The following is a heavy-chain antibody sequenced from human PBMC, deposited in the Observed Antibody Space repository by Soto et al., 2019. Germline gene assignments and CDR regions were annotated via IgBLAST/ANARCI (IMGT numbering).Heavy chain of an antibody. CDR2: IYYSGST. J-gene: IGHJ4*02. CDR1: GGSISSYY. D-gene: IGHD6-13*01. V-gene: IGHV4-59*12. CDR3: ARGSPLLYSSSWNQKKYFDY. Sequence: PSETLSLTCTVSGGSISSYYWSWIRQPPGKGLEWIGYIYYSGSTNYNPSLKSRVTISVDTSKNQFSLKLSSVTAADTAVYYCARGSPLLYSSSWNQKKYFDYWGQGTLVTVSS.